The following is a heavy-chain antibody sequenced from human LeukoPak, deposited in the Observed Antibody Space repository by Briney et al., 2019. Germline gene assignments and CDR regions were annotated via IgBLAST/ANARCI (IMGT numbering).Heavy chain of an antibody. CDR2: IQSETDGGTT. Sequence: GGSLRLSCAASGFSFSHAWMTWVRQAPGKGLEWIGRIQSETDGGTTDYAAPVEGRFTISRDDPKNTLYLHMNSLKTEDTAVYYCTTIKNRATAGDYWGQGTLVTVSS. CDR3: TTIKNRATAGDY. CDR1: GFSFSHAW. V-gene: IGHV3-15*01. J-gene: IGHJ4*02. D-gene: IGHD6-13*01.